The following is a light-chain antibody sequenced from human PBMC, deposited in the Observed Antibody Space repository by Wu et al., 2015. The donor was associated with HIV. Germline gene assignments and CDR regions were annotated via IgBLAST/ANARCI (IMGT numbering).Light chain of an antibody. J-gene: IGKJ4*01. CDR3: QQYSSPPLT. V-gene: IGKV1-NL1*01. CDR2: AAS. Sequence: DIQMTQSPSSLSASVGDRVTISCRASRGISNSLAWYQQKGGKAPKLLLYAASRLESGVPSRFSGSGSGTDYTLTIISLQPEDFATYYCQQYSSPPLTFGGGTKVEIK. CDR1: RGISNS.